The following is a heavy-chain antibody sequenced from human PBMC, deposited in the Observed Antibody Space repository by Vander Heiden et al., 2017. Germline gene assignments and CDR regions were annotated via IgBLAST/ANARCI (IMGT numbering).Heavy chain of an antibody. CDR3: ARGLFTSGFDY. D-gene: IGHD6-19*01. V-gene: IGHV1-46*01. CDR1: GYSLTGYH. Sequence: QVQLVQPGPELKKPGASAKISCEASGYSLTGYHIHWVRQAPGQGLEWMGIINPTTGGASYAQKFQGRVTMTRDTSAKTLYVDLTSLTSDDTAVYYCARGLFTSGFDYWGQGTLVTVSS. CDR2: INPTTGGA. J-gene: IGHJ4*02.